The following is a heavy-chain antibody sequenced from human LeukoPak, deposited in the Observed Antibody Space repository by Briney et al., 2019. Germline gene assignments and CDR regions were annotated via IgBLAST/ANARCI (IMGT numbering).Heavy chain of an antibody. D-gene: IGHD6-13*01. J-gene: IGHJ6*03. CDR1: GYTFTGYY. CDR2: INPNSGGT. CDR3: AREGSSSWPPYYMDA. Sequence: GASVKVSCKASGYTFTGYYMHWVRQAPGRGLEWMGWINPNSGGTNYAQKFQGRVTMTRDTSISTAYMELSRLRSDDTAVYYCAREGSSSWPPYYMDAWGKGTTVTVSS. V-gene: IGHV1-2*02.